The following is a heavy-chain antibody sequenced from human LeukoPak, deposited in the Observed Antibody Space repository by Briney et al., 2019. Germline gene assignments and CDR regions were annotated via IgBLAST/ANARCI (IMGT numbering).Heavy chain of an antibody. CDR2: IYHSGST. CDR1: GYSISSGYY. J-gene: IGHJ6*03. CDR3: ARVSGQGPRYYYMDV. Sequence: PSETLSLTCTVSGYSISSGYYWGWIRQPPGKGLEWIGSIYHSGSTYYNPSLKSRVTISVDTSKNQFSLKLSSVTAADTAVYYCARVSGQGPRYYYMDVGGKGPTVTVSS. V-gene: IGHV4-38-2*02.